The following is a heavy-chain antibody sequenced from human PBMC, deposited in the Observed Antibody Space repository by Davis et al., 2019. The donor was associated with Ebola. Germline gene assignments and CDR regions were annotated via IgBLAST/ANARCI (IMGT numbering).Heavy chain of an antibody. Sequence: GESLKISCAASGFTFCSYAMHWVRQAPGKGLEWVAVISYDGSNKYYADSVKGRFTISRDNSKNTLYLQMNSLRAEDTAVYYCARDESAFDIWGQGTMVTVSS. J-gene: IGHJ3*02. V-gene: IGHV3-30*04. CDR2: ISYDGSNK. CDR3: ARDESAFDI. CDR1: GFTFCSYA.